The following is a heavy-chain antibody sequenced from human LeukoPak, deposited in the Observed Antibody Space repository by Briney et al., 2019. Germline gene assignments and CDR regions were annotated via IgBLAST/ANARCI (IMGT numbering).Heavy chain of an antibody. CDR1: GLTFRDYA. V-gene: IGHV3-23*01. Sequence: GGSLRLSCAASGLTFRDYALSWVRQAPEKGPEWVSSIIGNGYSTYYADSVKGRFTISRDNSKNTLYLQMNSLRADDTAVYYCAKDEQWLGTTDAFDIWGQGTMVTVSS. D-gene: IGHD6-19*01. CDR2: IIGNGYST. J-gene: IGHJ3*02. CDR3: AKDEQWLGTTDAFDI.